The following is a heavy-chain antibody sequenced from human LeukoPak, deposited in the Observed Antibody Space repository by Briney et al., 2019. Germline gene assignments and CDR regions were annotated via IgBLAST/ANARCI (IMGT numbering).Heavy chain of an antibody. CDR1: GYTFTDYS. CDR2: INPKTGST. CDR3: ARSTSGCYKLIDL. V-gene: IGHV1-2*02. Sequence: ASVKDSFMSFGYTFTDYSMHWVRQAPGEGLEWMGWINPKTGSTNYAQKFQGRVTLTRDTSISTIYMELTSLRLDDTAIYYCARSTSGCYKLIDLWGQVWLVTVSS. D-gene: IGHD3-22*01. J-gene: IGHJ5*02.